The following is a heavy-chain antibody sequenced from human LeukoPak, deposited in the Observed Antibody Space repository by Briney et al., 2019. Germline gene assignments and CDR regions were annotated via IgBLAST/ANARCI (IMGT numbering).Heavy chain of an antibody. D-gene: IGHD3-10*01. V-gene: IGHV4-4*07. CDR3: ARGYGSGSYGSDY. J-gene: IGHJ4*02. Sequence: SETLSHTCTVSGGSISDYYWSWIRQPAGKGLEWIGRIYTSGSTNYNPSLKSRVTMSVDTSKNQFSLKLSSVTAADTAVYYCARGYGSGSYGSDYWGQGTLVTVSS. CDR2: IYTSGST. CDR1: GGSISDYY.